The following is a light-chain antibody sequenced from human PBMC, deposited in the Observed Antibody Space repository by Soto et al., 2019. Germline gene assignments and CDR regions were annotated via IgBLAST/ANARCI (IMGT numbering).Light chain of an antibody. CDR1: KNDIGVYDF. CDR3: KSYTSSTILDV. V-gene: IGLV2-8*01. CDR2: EVV. J-gene: IGLJ1*01. Sequence: QSALTQPPSASGSPGQSVTISCSGTKNDIGVYDFVSWYQHHPGKAPRLIIYEVVQRPSGVPDRFSGSKSGNTASLTVSGLQAADEADYFCKSYTSSTILDVFGSGTKVTVL.